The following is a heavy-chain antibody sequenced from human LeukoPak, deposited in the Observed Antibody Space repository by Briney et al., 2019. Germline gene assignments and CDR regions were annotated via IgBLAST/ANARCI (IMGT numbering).Heavy chain of an antibody. D-gene: IGHD6-13*01. CDR2: ISGAT. CDR1: GFTFSSYA. V-gene: IGHV3-23*01. Sequence: GGSLRLSCAASGFTFSSYAMSWVRQAPGKGLEWVSTISGATYYADSLKGRFTIARDNSRNTLYLQMNSLRAEDTAVYYCARAGHSSSRYRGDYYYYGMDVWGQGTTVTVSS. J-gene: IGHJ6*02. CDR3: ARAGHSSSRYRGDYYYYGMDV.